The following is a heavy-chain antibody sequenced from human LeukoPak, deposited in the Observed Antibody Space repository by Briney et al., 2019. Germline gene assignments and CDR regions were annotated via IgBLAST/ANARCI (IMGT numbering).Heavy chain of an antibody. CDR3: ARDPGYYSSTSCSG. CDR2: ISSSSSTI. Sequence: GGSLRLSCAASGFTFSSYGMHWVRQAPGKGLEWVSYISSSSSTIYYADSVKGRFTISRDNAKNSLYLQMNSLRAEDTAVYYCARDPGYYSSTSCSGWGQGTLVTVSS. V-gene: IGHV3-48*01. J-gene: IGHJ4*02. CDR1: GFTFSSYG. D-gene: IGHD2-2*01.